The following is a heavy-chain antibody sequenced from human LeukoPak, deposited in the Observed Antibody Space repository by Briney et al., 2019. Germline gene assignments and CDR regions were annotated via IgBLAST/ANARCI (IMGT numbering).Heavy chain of an antibody. Sequence: PSETLSLTCAVYGGSFSGYYWSWIRQPPGKGLEWIGYIYYSGSTNYNPSLKSRVTISVDTSKNQFSLKLSSVTAADTAVYYCARGDIVVVPAAMMAWGAWFDPWGQGTLVTVSS. CDR2: IYYSGST. V-gene: IGHV4-59*01. J-gene: IGHJ5*02. CDR3: ARGDIVVVPAAMMAWGAWFDP. CDR1: GGSFSGYY. D-gene: IGHD2-2*01.